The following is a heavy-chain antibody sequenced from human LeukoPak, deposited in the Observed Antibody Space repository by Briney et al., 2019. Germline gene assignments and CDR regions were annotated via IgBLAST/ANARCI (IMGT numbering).Heavy chain of an antibody. CDR1: GGSISSGGYY. J-gene: IGHJ4*02. D-gene: IGHD3-22*01. V-gene: IGHV4-31*03. CDR3: ARAIKGPYYYDSSGYVHFDY. CDR2: IYYSGST. Sequence: SQTLSLTCTVSGGSISSGGYYWSWIRRHPGKGLEWIGYIYYSGSTYYNPSLKSRVTISVDTSKNQLSLKLSSVTAADTAVYYCARAIKGPYYYDSSGYVHFDYWGQGTLVTVSS.